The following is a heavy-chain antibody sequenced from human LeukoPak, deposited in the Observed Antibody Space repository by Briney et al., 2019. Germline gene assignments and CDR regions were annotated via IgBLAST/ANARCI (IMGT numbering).Heavy chain of an antibody. Sequence: PGGSLRLSCAVSGFNVRSNYMTWVRQAPGKGLEWVSVLHSGGDTYYADSVKGRFTISRDNSENTVYLQMNSLRAEDTAVYYCARDVGVATANYYYYGMDVWGQGTTVTGSS. V-gene: IGHV3-53*01. D-gene: IGHD5-12*01. CDR2: LHSGGDT. CDR1: GFNVRSNY. J-gene: IGHJ6*02. CDR3: ARDVGVATANYYYYGMDV.